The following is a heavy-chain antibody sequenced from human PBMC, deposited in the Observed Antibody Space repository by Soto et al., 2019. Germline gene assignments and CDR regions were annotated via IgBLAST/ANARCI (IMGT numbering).Heavy chain of an antibody. D-gene: IGHD3-16*01. J-gene: IGHJ4*02. CDR3: AKDIMKRYDYIWGSSIPDY. CDR2: ISYDGSNK. V-gene: IGHV3-30*18. CDR1: VFTFSSYG. Sequence: GSLRLSCASSVFTFSSYGMHWVRQAPGKGLEWVAVISYDGSNKYYADSVKGRFTISRDNSKNTLYLQMNSLRAEDTAVYYCAKDIMKRYDYIWGSSIPDYWGQGTLVTVSS.